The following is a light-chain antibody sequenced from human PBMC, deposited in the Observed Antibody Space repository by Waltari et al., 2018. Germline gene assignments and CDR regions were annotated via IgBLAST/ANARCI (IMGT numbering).Light chain of an antibody. CDR3: SSYGGNNNLAV. J-gene: IGLJ1*01. V-gene: IGLV2-8*01. CDR2: EVS. Sequence: QSALTQPPSASGSPGQSVTISCTGTGSDVGGYTYVSWYQLHPGKAPKLIIYEVSKRPSRVPHRFSGSKSGNTASLTVSGLRTEDEADYYCSSYGGNNNLAVFGTGTKVIVL. CDR1: GSDVGGYTY.